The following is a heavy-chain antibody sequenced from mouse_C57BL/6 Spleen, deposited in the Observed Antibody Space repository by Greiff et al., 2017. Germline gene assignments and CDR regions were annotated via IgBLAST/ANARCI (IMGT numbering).Heavy chain of an antibody. Sequence: QVQLQQPGTELVKPGASVKLSCKASGYTFTSYWKHWVKQRPGQGLEWIGNINPSNGGTNYNEKFKSKATLTVDKSTSTAYMQLSSLTSEDSAVYCCARRGPYDGVYAMDYWGQGTSVTVSS. V-gene: IGHV1-53*01. CDR3: ARRGPYDGVYAMDY. CDR2: INPSNGGT. J-gene: IGHJ4*01. CDR1: GYTFTSYW. D-gene: IGHD2-3*01.